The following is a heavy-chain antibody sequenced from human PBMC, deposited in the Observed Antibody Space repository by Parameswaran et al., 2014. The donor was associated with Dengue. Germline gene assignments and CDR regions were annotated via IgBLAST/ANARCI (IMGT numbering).Heavy chain of an antibody. V-gene: IGHV3-49*02. CDR3: TRSVVVATIGLADY. J-gene: IGHJ4*02. D-gene: IGHD2-15*01. CDR2: IRNKAYGGTA. Sequence: RWIRQPPGKGLDWVGFIRNKAYGGTAEYAASVLDRFTISRDDSRSIAYLQMDSLKVEDTAVYYCTRSVVVATIGLADYWGQGTLVTVSS.